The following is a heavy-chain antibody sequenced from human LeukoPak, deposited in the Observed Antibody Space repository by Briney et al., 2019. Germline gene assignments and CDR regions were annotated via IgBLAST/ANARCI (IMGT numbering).Heavy chain of an antibody. CDR2: ISDDGSNT. D-gene: IGHD3-10*01. CDR1: VFTSSSYG. V-gene: IGHV3-30*18. J-gene: IGHJ3*02. CDR3: AKIQVRRVIVDAFDI. Sequence: PRRSLRLSCAASVFTSSSYGMHWVRHAPGKGRGCVAVISDDGSNTYYADSVKGRFTISRDNSKNTLYLQINSPRPEDTAVYECAKIQVRRVIVDAFDIWGQGTMVTVST.